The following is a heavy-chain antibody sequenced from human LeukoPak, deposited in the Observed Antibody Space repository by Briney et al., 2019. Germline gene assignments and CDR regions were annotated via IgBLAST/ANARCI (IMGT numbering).Heavy chain of an antibody. Sequence: GGSLRLSCAASGVTFSSYTMNWVRQAPGKGLEWVSSISSSSNYIYYADSVKGRFTISRDNAKNSLCLQMNSLRAEDTAVYYCARDAPLPDFWGQGTLVTVSS. CDR3: ARDAPLPDF. CDR1: GVTFSSYT. V-gene: IGHV3-21*01. J-gene: IGHJ4*02. D-gene: IGHD1-26*01. CDR2: ISSSSNYI.